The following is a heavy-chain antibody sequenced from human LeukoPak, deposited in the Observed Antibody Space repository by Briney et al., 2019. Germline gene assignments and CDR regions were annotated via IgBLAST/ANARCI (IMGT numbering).Heavy chain of an antibody. CDR3: ARDDEKYGSGSYYSVFSY. CDR1: GFTFSSYS. Sequence: GGSLRLSCAASGFTFSSYSMNWVRQAPGKGLEWVSSIGSSSSYIYYADSVKGRFTISRDNAKNSLYLQMNSLRAEDTAVYYCARDDEKYGSGSYYSVFSYWGQGTLVTISS. V-gene: IGHV3-21*01. J-gene: IGHJ4*02. CDR2: IGSSSSYI. D-gene: IGHD3-10*01.